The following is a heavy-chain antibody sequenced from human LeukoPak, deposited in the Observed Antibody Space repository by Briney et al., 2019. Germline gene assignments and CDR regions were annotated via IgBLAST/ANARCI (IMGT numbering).Heavy chain of an antibody. CDR1: GFTFGTYA. D-gene: IGHD3-10*01. Sequence: PGGSLRLSCAASGFTFGTYAMSWVRQAPGKGLEWVSGISTSGGSTYYADSVKGRFTISRDNSKNTLYLQMNSLRPEDTAVYYCAKDRISMVRSSDIDNWGQGTLVTVSS. V-gene: IGHV3-23*01. J-gene: IGHJ4*02. CDR3: AKDRISMVRSSDIDN. CDR2: ISTSGGST.